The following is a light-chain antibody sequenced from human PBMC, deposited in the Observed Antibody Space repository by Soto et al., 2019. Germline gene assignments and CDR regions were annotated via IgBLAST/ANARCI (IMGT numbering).Light chain of an antibody. J-gene: IGKJ1*01. CDR2: AAS. CDR1: QSISSY. Sequence: DIQITQSPSTLSASLGDRVTITCRASQSISSYLGWYQQKPGKAPKLLIYAASSLQSGVPSRFSGSGSGTDFTLTISSLQPEDFATYFWQHNNSHPDTFGQGTKVDI. V-gene: IGKV1-39*01. CDR3: QHNNSHPDT.